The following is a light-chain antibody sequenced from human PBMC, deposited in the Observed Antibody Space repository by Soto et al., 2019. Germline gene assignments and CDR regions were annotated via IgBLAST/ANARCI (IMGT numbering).Light chain of an antibody. CDR2: DGS. CDR1: VNVADY. Sequence: EVVLTQSPATLSLSPGERATLSCRAGVNVADYLSWYQQKPGQTPRLLIYDGSNRATGVPARFSGNGSGTDHTLTISSLEPEDSAVYYCQQRSNWPITFGQGTRLEI. J-gene: IGKJ5*01. V-gene: IGKV3-11*01. CDR3: QQRSNWPIT.